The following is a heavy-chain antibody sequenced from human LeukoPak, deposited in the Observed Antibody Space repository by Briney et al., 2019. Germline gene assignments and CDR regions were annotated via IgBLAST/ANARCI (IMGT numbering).Heavy chain of an antibody. CDR1: GGSFSSYY. D-gene: IGHD2-2*01. Sequence: SETLSLTCTVSGGSFSSYYWNWLRQPAGKGLEWIGRIHTSGSTKYNPSLKSRVTMSLDTSENQFSLKLRSVTAADTAVYYCARGPAAISWFDPWGQGTLVTVSS. CDR3: ARGPAAISWFDP. V-gene: IGHV4-4*07. CDR2: IHTSGST. J-gene: IGHJ5*02.